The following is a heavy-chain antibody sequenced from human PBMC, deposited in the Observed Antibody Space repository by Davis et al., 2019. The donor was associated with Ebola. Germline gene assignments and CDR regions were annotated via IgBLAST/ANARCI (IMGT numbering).Heavy chain of an antibody. CDR3: VGYCSGANCYSLH. V-gene: IGHV1-18*04. Sequence: AASVKVSCKAYGYTFIDYHIHWVRQATGQGLEWMGWISAYNGNTNYAQKLQGRVTMTTDTSTSTAYMELRSLRSDDTAVYYCVGYCSGANCYSLHWGQGILVTVSS. CDR1: GYTFIDYH. D-gene: IGHD2-15*01. J-gene: IGHJ4*02. CDR2: ISAYNGNT.